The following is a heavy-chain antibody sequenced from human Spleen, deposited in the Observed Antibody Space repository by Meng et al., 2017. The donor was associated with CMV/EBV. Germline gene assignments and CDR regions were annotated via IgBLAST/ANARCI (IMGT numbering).Heavy chain of an antibody. CDR3: ARGRVLVPQEGNYYYYMDV. V-gene: IGHV4-34*01. CDR1: GGSFSGYY. D-gene: IGHD2-8*02. Sequence: ELQESGPGLVKPSETLSLTCAVYGGSFSGYYWSWVRQPPGKGLEWIGEINHSGSTNYNPSLKSRVTISVDTSKNQFSLKLSSVTAADTAVYYCARGRVLVPQEGNYYYYMDVWGKGTMVTVSS. CDR2: INHSGST. J-gene: IGHJ6*03.